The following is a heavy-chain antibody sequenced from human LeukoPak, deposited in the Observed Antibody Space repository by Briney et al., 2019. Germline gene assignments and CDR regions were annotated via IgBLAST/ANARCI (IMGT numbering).Heavy chain of an antibody. J-gene: IGHJ4*02. CDR2: IYYSGST. CDR3: ARLRQWLAVY. V-gene: IGHV4-39*01. Sequence: SETLSLTCTVSGGSISSSSYYWGWIRQPPGKGLEWIGSIYYSGSTYYNPSLKSRVTISVDTSKNQFSLKLSSVTAADTAVYYCARLRQWLAVYWGQGTLVTVSS. CDR1: GGSISSSSYY. D-gene: IGHD6-19*01.